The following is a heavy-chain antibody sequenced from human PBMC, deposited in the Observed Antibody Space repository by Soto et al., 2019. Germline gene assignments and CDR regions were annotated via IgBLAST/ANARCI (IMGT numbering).Heavy chain of an antibody. V-gene: IGHV3-30*18. D-gene: IGHD5-18*01. CDR2: ISYDGSNK. J-gene: IGHJ6*02. Sequence: LRRSCADSGLTSSTSGMHWVRQAPGKGLEWVAVISYDGSNKYYRDSVKGRFTISRDNSKNTLYLQMNSLRLEDTAVYYCAKVARTPAMVTPPSLFGLGGWGQGTTVTVSS. CDR1: GLTSSTSG. CDR3: AKVARTPAMVTPPSLFGLGG.